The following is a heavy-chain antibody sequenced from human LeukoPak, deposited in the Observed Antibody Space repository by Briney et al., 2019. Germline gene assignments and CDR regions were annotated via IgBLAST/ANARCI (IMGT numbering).Heavy chain of an antibody. CDR3: ARDLYGSGTRFDY. CDR1: GYSISNSNW. V-gene: IGHV4-4*02. D-gene: IGHD3-10*01. Sequence: SETLSLTCAVSGYSISNSNWWSWVRQPPGEGLEWIGEIFHSGSTNYNPSLKSRVTLSVDKSKNQLSLKLTSVTAADTAVYYCARDLYGSGTRFDYWGQGTLVTVSS. CDR2: IFHSGST. J-gene: IGHJ4*02.